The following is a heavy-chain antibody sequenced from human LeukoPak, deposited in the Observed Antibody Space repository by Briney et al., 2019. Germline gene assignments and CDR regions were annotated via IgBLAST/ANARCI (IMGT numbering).Heavy chain of an antibody. V-gene: IGHV4-61*02. J-gene: IGHJ4*02. CDR3: ARDSSSWYYFDY. CDR1: GGSISSGSYY. Sequence: SETLSLTCTVSGGSISSGSYYWSWIRQPAGKGLEWIGRIYTSGSTNYNPSLKSRVTISVDTSKNQFSLKLSSVTAADTAVYYCARDSSSWYYFDYWGQGTLVTVSS. CDR2: IYTSGST. D-gene: IGHD6-13*01.